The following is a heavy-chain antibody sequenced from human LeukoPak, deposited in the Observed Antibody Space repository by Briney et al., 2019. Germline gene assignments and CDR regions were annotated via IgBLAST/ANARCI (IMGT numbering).Heavy chain of an antibody. CDR2: INVGNGNT. CDR3: ARFLGGDYAMDV. V-gene: IGHV1-3*01. CDR1: GYTFTSYG. D-gene: IGHD3-3*01. Sequence: ASVKGSCKASGYTFTSYGLHWVRQAPGQRLEWMGWINVGNGNTKYSQKFQGRVTITRDTSASTAYMELSSLRSEDTAVYYCARFLGGDYAMDVWGKGTTVTVSS. J-gene: IGHJ6*04.